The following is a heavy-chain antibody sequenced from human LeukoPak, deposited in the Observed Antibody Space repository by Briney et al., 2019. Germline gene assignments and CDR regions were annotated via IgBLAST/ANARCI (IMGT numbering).Heavy chain of an antibody. Sequence: PGGSLRLSCAVSGFTVSSNYMSWVRQAPGKGLEWVSVIYSGGSTYYADSVKGRFTISRDNSKNTLYLQMNSLRAEDTAVYYCARVLLWFGELGVDWYFDLWGRGTLVTVSS. CDR2: IYSGGST. CDR1: GFTVSSNY. V-gene: IGHV3-66*01. CDR3: ARVLLWFGELGVDWYFDL. J-gene: IGHJ2*01. D-gene: IGHD3-10*01.